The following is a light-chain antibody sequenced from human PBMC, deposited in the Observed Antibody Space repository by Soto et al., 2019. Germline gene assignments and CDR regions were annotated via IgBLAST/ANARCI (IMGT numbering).Light chain of an antibody. CDR2: ATS. J-gene: IGKJ4*01. CDR1: QGIAPY. Sequence: DVQMTQSPSSLSASVGDRVTITCRASQGIAPYLAWFQQKPGKVPKLLIYATSTLQSGATSRFSGSGSGTVFTLTISSQQPEDVATYYCQKYTSAPHTFGGGTKVEIK. CDR3: QKYTSAPHT. V-gene: IGKV1-27*01.